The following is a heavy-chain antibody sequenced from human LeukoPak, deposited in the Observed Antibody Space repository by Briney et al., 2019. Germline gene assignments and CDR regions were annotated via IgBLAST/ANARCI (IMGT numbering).Heavy chain of an antibody. CDR2: IFYSGST. J-gene: IGHJ4*02. Sequence: SETLSLTCTVSGGSISSSSFYWDWIRQPPGKGLEWIGTIFYSGSTYYNPSLKSRITISVDTSKNQFSLKLSSVTAADTAVYYCARGRIGYWGQGTLVTVSS. CDR3: ARGRIGY. V-gene: IGHV4-39*01. CDR1: GGSISSSSFY. D-gene: IGHD1-14*01.